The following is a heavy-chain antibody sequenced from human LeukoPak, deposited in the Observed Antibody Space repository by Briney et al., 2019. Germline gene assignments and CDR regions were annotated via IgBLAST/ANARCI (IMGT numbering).Heavy chain of an antibody. V-gene: IGHV4-59*01. CDR3: ARAPLYDFWSGSSWFDP. CDR1: GGSISSYY. Sequence: PSETLSLTCTVSGGSISSYYWSWIRQPPGKGLEWIGYIYYSGSTNYNPSLKRRVTISVDPSKHQFSLKLTSRPAADTAVYYCARAPLYDFWSGSSWFDPWGQGTLLTVSP. J-gene: IGHJ5*02. CDR2: IYYSGST. D-gene: IGHD3-3*01.